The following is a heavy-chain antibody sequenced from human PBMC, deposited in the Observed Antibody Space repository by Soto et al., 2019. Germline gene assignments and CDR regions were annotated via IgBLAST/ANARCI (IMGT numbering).Heavy chain of an antibody. D-gene: IGHD3-9*01. CDR2: IYYSGST. Sequence: SETLSLTCTVSGGSISSGGYYWSWIRQHPGKGLEWIGYIYYSGSTYYNPSLKSRVTISVDTSKNQFSLKLSSVTAADTAVYYCARGPPALFSTSAPFDPWGQGTLVTVSS. V-gene: IGHV4-31*03. J-gene: IGHJ5*02. CDR3: ARGPPALFSTSAPFDP. CDR1: GGSISSGGYY.